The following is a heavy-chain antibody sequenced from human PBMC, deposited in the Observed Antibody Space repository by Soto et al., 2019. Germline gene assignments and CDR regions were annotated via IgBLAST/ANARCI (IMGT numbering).Heavy chain of an antibody. CDR3: VMVRGYNWFDP. D-gene: IGHD3-10*01. V-gene: IGHV1-18*04. CDR2: ISAYNGNT. Sequence: ASVKVSCKASGYTFTSYGISWVRQAPGQGLEWMGWISAYNGNTNYAQKLQGRVTMTTDTSTSTAYMELRSLRSDDTAAYYCVMVRGYNWFDPWGQGTLVTVSS. CDR1: GYTFTSYG. J-gene: IGHJ5*02.